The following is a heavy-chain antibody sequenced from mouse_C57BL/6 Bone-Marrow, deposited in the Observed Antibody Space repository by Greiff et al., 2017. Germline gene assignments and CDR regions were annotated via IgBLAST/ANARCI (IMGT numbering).Heavy chain of an antibody. Sequence: VQLVESGAELVKPGASVKISCKASGYAFSSYWMNWVKQRPGKGLEWIGQIYPGDGDTNYNGKFKGKATLTADKSSSTAYMQLSSLTSEDSAVYFCARGLTGTRFAYWGQGTLVTVSA. D-gene: IGHD4-1*01. V-gene: IGHV1-80*01. CDR3: ARGLTGTRFAY. CDR1: GYAFSSYW. J-gene: IGHJ3*01. CDR2: IYPGDGDT.